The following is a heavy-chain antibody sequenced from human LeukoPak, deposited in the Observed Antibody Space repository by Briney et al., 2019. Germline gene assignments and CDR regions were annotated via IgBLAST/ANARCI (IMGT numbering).Heavy chain of an antibody. J-gene: IGHJ4*02. CDR3: ARESGDYDFWSGYTEFDY. CDR2: INHSGST. Sequence: GSLRLSCAASGFTFSSYAMSWVRQAPGKGLEWIGEINHSGSTNYNPSLKSRVTISVDTSKNQFSLKLSSVTAADTAVYYCARESGDYDFWSGYTEFDYWGQGTLVTVSS. V-gene: IGHV4-34*01. D-gene: IGHD3-3*01. CDR1: GFTFSSYA.